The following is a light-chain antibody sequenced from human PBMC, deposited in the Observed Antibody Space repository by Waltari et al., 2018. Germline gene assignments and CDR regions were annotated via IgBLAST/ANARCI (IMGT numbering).Light chain of an antibody. CDR2: SAS. CDR1: QSVGSY. Sequence: EIVLTQSPATLSLSPGERATLSCRASQSVGSYLAWYQQMPGQATRLLIHSASNRATGIPARFSGSGSGTDFTLTISSLEPEDFAVYYCQQRSNWPRTFGQGTKVEIK. CDR3: QQRSNWPRT. V-gene: IGKV3-11*01. J-gene: IGKJ1*01.